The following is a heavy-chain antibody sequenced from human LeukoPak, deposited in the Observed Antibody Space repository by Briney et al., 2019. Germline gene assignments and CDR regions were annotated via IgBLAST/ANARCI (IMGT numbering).Heavy chain of an antibody. CDR1: GFTFSNYA. D-gene: IGHD5-18*01. V-gene: IGHV3-30*04. J-gene: IGHJ4*02. CDR3: ARLRVRGYGYGPWEGPTWLDY. Sequence: GGSLRLSCVASGFTFSNYAMHWVRQAPGKGLEWVAVISYGGSNKYYADSVNGRFIISRDNSKNTLYLQMISLSAEDTAVYYCARLRVRGYGYGPWEGPTWLDYWGQGTLVTVSS. CDR2: ISYGGSNK.